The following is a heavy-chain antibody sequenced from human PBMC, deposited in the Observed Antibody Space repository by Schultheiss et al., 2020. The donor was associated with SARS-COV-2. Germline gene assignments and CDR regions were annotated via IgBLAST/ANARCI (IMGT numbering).Heavy chain of an antibody. CDR2: IKSKTDGGPT. CDR3: TTTRTWYYDFWSGYDFDY. V-gene: IGHV3-15*01. D-gene: IGHD3-3*01. J-gene: IGHJ4*02. CDR1: GFTFSDYY. Sequence: GESLKISCAASGFTFSDYYMSWVRQAPGKGLEWVGRIKSKTDGGPTDYAAPVKGRFTISRDDSKNTLYLQMNSLKTEDTAVYYCTTTRTWYYDFWSGYDFDYWGQGTLVTVSS.